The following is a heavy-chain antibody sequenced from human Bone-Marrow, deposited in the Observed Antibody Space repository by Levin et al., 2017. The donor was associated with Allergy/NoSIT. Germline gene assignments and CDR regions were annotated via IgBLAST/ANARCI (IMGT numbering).Heavy chain of an antibody. CDR1: GGAIDSGFYF. Sequence: PSETLSLTCTVSGGAIDSGFYFWSWIRQPPGTGLEWIGYIYYNGESTSYNPSLQSRVAISLDTSKNQFSLRLNSVTAADTAVYYCSRGSGSSGWYESGDDLWGQGTLVTVSS. D-gene: IGHD6-19*01. V-gene: IGHV4-30-4*01. J-gene: IGHJ5*02. CDR2: IYYNGEST. CDR3: SRGSGSSGWYESGDDL.